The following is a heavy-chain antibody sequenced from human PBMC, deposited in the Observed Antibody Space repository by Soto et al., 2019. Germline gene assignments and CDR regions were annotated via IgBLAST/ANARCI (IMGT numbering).Heavy chain of an antibody. J-gene: IGHJ6*02. D-gene: IGHD1-26*01. Sequence: PGGSLRLSCAASGFTFSSYAMHWVRQAPGKGLEYVSAISSNGGSTYYADSVKGRFTISRDNAKNSLYLQMNSLRAEDTAVYYCARDQDGRAKYYYGMDVWGQGTTVTVSS. CDR2: ISSNGGST. CDR1: GFTFSSYA. CDR3: ARDQDGRAKYYYGMDV. V-gene: IGHV3-64*04.